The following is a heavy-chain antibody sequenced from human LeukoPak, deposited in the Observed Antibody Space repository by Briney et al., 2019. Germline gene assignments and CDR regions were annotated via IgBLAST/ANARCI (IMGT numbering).Heavy chain of an antibody. CDR3: VGTIASRGSEY. D-gene: IGHD6-6*01. CDR1: GFTFTNYW. J-gene: IGHJ4*02. CDR2: LPPDELGI. Sequence: PGGSLRLSCAASGFTFTNYWMHWVRQAPGMGLVWVSRLPPDELGIIYADSVKGLFTVSRDNAKNTVYLQMNNLRVDDTAMYYCVGTIASRGSEYWGQGALVTVSS. V-gene: IGHV3-74*01.